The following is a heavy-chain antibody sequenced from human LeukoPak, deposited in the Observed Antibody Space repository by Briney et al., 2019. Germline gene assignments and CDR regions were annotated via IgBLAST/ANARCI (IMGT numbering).Heavy chain of an antibody. V-gene: IGHV4-31*03. CDR1: GGSISSGGYY. D-gene: IGHD3-22*01. CDR2: IYYSGST. Sequence: PSQTLSLTCTVSGGSISSGGYYWSWIRQHPGKGLEWIGYIYYSGSTYYNPSLKSRVTISVDTSKNQFSLKLSSVTAADTAVYYCARDYYDSTQYYYGMDVWGQGTTVTVSS. J-gene: IGHJ6*02. CDR3: ARDYYDSTQYYYGMDV.